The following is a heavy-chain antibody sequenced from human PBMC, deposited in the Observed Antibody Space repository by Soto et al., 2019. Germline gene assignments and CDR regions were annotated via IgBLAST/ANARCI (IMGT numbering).Heavy chain of an antibody. Sequence: ASVKVSCKASGYTFTSYDINWVRQATGQGLEWKGWMNPNSGNTGYAQKFQGRVTMTRNTSISTAYMELSSLRSEDTAVYYCARGLTGYCSGGSCAHYNWFDPWGQGTLVAVSS. CDR3: ARGLTGYCSGGSCAHYNWFDP. J-gene: IGHJ5*02. CDR2: MNPNSGNT. CDR1: GYTFTSYD. V-gene: IGHV1-8*01. D-gene: IGHD2-15*01.